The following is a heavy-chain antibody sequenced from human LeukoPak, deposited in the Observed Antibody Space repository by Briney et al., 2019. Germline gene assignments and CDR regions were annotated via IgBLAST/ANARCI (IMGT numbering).Heavy chain of an antibody. CDR2: MNPGTGKT. CDR3: ARDGERAFGI. D-gene: IGHD4-17*01. J-gene: IGHJ3*02. V-gene: IGHV1-8*01. Sequence: ASVKVSCKASGYTFTNHDINWVRQAAGQGLEWMGWMNPGTGKTGYAQNFQGRVTMTRSSSISTAYLELRSLRSEDTAVYYCARDGERAFGIWGRGTKVTVSS. CDR1: GYTFTNHD.